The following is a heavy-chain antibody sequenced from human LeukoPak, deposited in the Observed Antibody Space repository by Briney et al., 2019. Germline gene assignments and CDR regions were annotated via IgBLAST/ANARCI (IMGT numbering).Heavy chain of an antibody. CDR2: IYHSGST. CDR3: ARVGTLVPLYYYYMDV. V-gene: IGHV4-4*02. CDR1: GGSISSSNW. D-gene: IGHD6-13*01. Sequence: SETLSLTCAVSGGSISSSNWWSWVRQPPGKGLEWIGEIYHSGSTNYNPSLKSRVTISVDKSKNQFSLKLSSVTAADTAVYYCARVGTLVPLYYYYMDVWGKGTTVTVSS. J-gene: IGHJ6*03.